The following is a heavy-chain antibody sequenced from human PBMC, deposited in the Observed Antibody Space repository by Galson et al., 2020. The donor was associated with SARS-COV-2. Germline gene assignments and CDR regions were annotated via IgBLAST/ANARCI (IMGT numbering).Heavy chain of an antibody. CDR3: ARALHGYNFFDL. V-gene: IGHV3-11*04. CDR1: GLQLSDNS. D-gene: IGHD5-12*01. Sequence: NSGGSLRLSCAASGLQLSDNSLSWIRKAPGKGLEWLAFFSRSGLSTYYASSVEGRFTISRDSAKNSLSLQMNSLRVEDTAVYYCARALHGYNFFDLWCRGTLVTVSS. J-gene: IGHJ2*01. CDR2: FSRSGLST.